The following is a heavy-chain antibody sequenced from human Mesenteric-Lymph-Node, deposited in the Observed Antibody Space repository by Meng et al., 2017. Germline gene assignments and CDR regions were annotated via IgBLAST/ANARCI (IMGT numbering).Heavy chain of an antibody. D-gene: IGHD2-15*01. CDR2: FVNYVDT. J-gene: IGHJ4*02. CDR1: GYTFGSNG. CDR3: ARDSIVVVVAATNYFDY. Sequence: QLGPGVRRPGASVGVSCKTSGYTFGSNGICWVRQAPGQGLEWMGWFVNYVDTYPAPKFQGRVTMTTDTHTSTAFMELRSLRSDDTAVYYCARDSIVVVVAATNYFDYWGQGTLVTVSS. V-gene: IGHV1-18*01.